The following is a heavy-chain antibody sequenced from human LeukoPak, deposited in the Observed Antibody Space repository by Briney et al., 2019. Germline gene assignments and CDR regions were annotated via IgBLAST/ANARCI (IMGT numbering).Heavy chain of an antibody. V-gene: IGHV3-23*01. CDR2: ISGSGGST. CDR3: AKLYGSGSYYGAKYYYYYMDV. J-gene: IGHJ6*03. Sequence: GGSLRLSCAASGFTFSSYGMSWVRQAPGKGLEWVSAISGSGGSTYYADSVKGRFTISRDNSKNTLYLQMNSLRAEDTAVYYCAKLYGSGSYYGAKYYYYYMDVWGKGTTVTISS. CDR1: GFTFSSYG. D-gene: IGHD3-10*01.